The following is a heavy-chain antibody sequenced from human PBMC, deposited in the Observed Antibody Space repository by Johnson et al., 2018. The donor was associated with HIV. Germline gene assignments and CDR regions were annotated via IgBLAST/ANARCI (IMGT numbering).Heavy chain of an antibody. V-gene: IGHV3-7*01. CDR1: GFTFSSYW. CDR3: ARERRPWGPDAFDI. CDR2: IKQDGSEK. J-gene: IGHJ3*02. Sequence: QLVESGGGVVQPGRSLRLSCAASGFTFSSYWMSWVRQAPGKGLEWVANIKQDGSEKYYADSVKGRFTISRDNSKNTLYLQMNSLRAEDTAVYYCARERRPWGPDAFDIWGQGTMVTVSS. D-gene: IGHD3-16*01.